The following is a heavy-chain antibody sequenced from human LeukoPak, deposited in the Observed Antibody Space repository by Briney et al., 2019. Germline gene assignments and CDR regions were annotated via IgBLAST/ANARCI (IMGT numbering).Heavy chain of an antibody. CDR2: ISDTSIHI. V-gene: IGHV3-21*01. D-gene: IGHD7-27*01. Sequence: GGSLRLSCAASGFPFNSLNMNWVRQAPGKGLEWVASISDTSIHIYYADSLKGRGTISRDNGNNSLLLQMKGLRPDHTAVYYCARGLGMFDYFEKWGQGILVTVSS. CDR1: GFPFNSLN. CDR3: ARGLGMFDYFEK. J-gene: IGHJ4*02.